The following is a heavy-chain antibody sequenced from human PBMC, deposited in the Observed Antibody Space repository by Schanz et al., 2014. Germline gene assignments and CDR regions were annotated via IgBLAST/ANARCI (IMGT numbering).Heavy chain of an antibody. CDR2: LSGSGGST. J-gene: IGHJ6*02. CDR1: GFTFSSYG. CDR3: AKGMGYCSGGTCYDYYYYGLDV. D-gene: IGHD2-15*01. V-gene: IGHV3-23*04. Sequence: VQMVESGGGVVQPGRSLRLSCAASGFTFSSYGMHWVRQAPGKGLEWVSALSGSGGSTYYADSVKGRFTISRDNSENTLYLQMNSLSADDTAVFYCAKGMGYCSGGTCYDYYYYGLDVWGRGTTVAVSS.